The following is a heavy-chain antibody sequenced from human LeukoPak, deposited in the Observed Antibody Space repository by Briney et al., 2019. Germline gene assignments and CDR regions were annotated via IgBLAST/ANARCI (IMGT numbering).Heavy chain of an antibody. V-gene: IGHV4-30-4*08. CDR1: GGSISSGDYY. D-gene: IGHD6-13*01. CDR2: IYYSGST. Sequence: SETLSLTCTVSGGSISSGDYYWRWLRQPPGKGLDWIGYIYYSGSTYYNPSLKSRVTISVVTSKNQFSLKLSSVTAADTAVYYCARGVRVKFFGIAAAGTWYYFDYWGQGTLVTVSS. CDR3: ARGVRVKFFGIAAAGTWYYFDY. J-gene: IGHJ4*02.